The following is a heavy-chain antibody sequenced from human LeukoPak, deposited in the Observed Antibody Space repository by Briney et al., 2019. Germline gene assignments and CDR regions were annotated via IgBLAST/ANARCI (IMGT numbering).Heavy chain of an antibody. V-gene: IGHV4-34*01. Sequence: SETLSLTCAVYGGSFSGYYWSWIRQPPGKGLEWIGEINHSGSTNYNPSLKSRVTISVDTSKNQLSLKLSSVTAADTAVYYCARSNAHLSTSWYGTWFDPWGQGTLVTVSS. J-gene: IGHJ5*02. CDR1: GGSFSGYY. D-gene: IGHD2-2*01. CDR2: INHSGST. CDR3: ARSNAHLSTSWYGTWFDP.